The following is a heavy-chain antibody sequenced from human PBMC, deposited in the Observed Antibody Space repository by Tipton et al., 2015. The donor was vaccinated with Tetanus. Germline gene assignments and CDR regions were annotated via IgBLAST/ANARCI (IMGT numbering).Heavy chain of an antibody. Sequence: TLSLTCTVSGGSISSSSYYWGWIRQPSGKGLEWIGSIYYSGSTYYNPSLKSRVTISVDTSKNQFSLKLSSVTAADTAVYYCARMTWIQLWLRENNYFDYWGQGTLVTVSS. CDR1: GGSISSSSYY. CDR2: IYYSGST. CDR3: ARMTWIQLWLRENNYFDY. J-gene: IGHJ4*02. V-gene: IGHV4-39*01. D-gene: IGHD5-18*01.